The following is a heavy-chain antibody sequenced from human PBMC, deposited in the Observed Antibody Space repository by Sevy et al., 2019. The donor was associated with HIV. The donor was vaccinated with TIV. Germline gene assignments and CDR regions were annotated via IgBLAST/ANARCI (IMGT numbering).Heavy chain of an antibody. CDR3: GTEPGTGGGLNFDY. CDR1: GYTLTELS. V-gene: IGHV1-24*01. CDR2: FDPEDGET. J-gene: IGHJ4*02. Sequence: ASVKVSCKVSGYTLTELSMHWVRQAPGKGLEWMGGFDPEDGETIYAQKFQGRVTMTEDTSTDTAYMELSSLRSEDTAVYYWGTEPGTGGGLNFDYWGQGTLVTVSS. D-gene: IGHD3-10*01.